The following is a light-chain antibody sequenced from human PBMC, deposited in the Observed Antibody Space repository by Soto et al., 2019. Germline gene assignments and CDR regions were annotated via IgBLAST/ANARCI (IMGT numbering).Light chain of an antibody. J-gene: IGLJ1*01. CDR1: SSDVGSYHL. CDR3: CAFAGTGTFGGYV. V-gene: IGLV2-23*03. Sequence: QSALTQPASVSGSPGQSITISCIGTSSDVGSYHLVSWYQQHPGKAPKLIIYEGTKRPSGVSGRFSGSKSGNTASLTISGLQAEDEADYHRCAFAGTGTFGGYVFGTGTKLTVL. CDR2: EGT.